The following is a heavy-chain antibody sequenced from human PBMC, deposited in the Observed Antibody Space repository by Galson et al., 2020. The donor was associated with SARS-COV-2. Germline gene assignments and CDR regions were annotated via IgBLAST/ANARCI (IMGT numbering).Heavy chain of an antibody. CDR1: GASVSSSSYY. Sequence: SETLSLTCTVSGASVSSSSYYWGWIHQPPGKGLEWIGSIYYSGTTYYNPSLESRVTISVDTSKNQFSLRVSSVTAADTAVYYCARSWVAGLRYWNFDLWGRGTQVTVSS. D-gene: IGHD6-19*01. J-gene: IGHJ2*01. V-gene: IGHV4-39*07. CDR2: IYYSGTT. CDR3: ARSWVAGLRYWNFDL.